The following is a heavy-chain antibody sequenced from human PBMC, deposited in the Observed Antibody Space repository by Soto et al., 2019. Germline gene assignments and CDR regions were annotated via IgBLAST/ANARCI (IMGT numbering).Heavy chain of an antibody. Sequence: SETLSLTCTVSGASVSTGPSYWSWIRQPPGKSLESIGYIYNSGTTYYNPSLKSRVTISVDTSKNQFSLKLSSVTAADTAVYYCASVRRGGYDSLRYYYGMDVWGQGTTVTVSS. CDR3: ASVRRGGYDSLRYYYGMDV. V-gene: IGHV4-39*01. D-gene: IGHD5-12*01. CDR2: IYNSGTT. CDR1: GASVSTGPSY. J-gene: IGHJ6*02.